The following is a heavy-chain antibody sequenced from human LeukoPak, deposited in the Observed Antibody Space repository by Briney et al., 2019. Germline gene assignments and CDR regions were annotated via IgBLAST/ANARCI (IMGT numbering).Heavy chain of an antibody. CDR3: ARTMVRGAYNWFDP. D-gene: IGHD3-10*01. CDR1: GGSISSGGYS. V-gene: IGHV4-30-2*01. CDR2: IYHSGST. J-gene: IGHJ5*02. Sequence: PSETLSLTCAVSGGSISSGGYSWSWIRQPPGKGLEWIGYIYHSGSTYYDPSLKSRVTISVDRSENQFSLKLSSVTAADTAVYYCARTMVRGAYNWFDPWGQGTLVTVSS.